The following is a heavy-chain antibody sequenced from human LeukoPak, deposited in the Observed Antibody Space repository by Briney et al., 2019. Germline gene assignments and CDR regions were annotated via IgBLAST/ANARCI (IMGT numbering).Heavy chain of an antibody. V-gene: IGHV3-21*01. J-gene: IGHJ4*02. Sequence: PGGSLRLSCAASGFTFSSYSMNWVRQAPGKGLEWVSSISSSGSYICYADSVKGRFTISRDNAKNSLYLQMNSLRAEDTAVYYCARGVKGSLDYWGQGTLVTVSS. CDR1: GFTFSSYS. D-gene: IGHD3-10*01. CDR3: ARGVKGSLDY. CDR2: ISSSGSYI.